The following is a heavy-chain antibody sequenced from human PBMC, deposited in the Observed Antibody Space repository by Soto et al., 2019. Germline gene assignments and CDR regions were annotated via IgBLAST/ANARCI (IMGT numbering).Heavy chain of an antibody. CDR2: VSFDGNNL. CDR1: GCIYTAAA. D-gene: IGHD6-6*01. V-gene: IGHV3-30*03. CDR3: ARVGCRSIWWVAQFDN. J-gene: IGHJ4*02. Sequence: GWSVRLSGAASGCIYTAAAMICINQTPRKGLEWVAVVSFDGNNLYYADSVRGRFTSSRDSSSSMLYLQMNNLKPEDSAIYYCARVGCRSIWWVAQFDNWGQGTLVTVSS.